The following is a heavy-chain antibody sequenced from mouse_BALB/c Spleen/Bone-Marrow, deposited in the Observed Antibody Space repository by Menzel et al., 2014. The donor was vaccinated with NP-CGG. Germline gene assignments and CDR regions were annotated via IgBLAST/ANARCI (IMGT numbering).Heavy chain of an antibody. Sequence: EVKLMDSGGGLAKPGGSLKLSCAASGFAFSGYDMSWVRQTPGKRLEWVAYISSGGINTYYPDSVKGRFTISRDNAKNTLYLQMNSLKSEDTAMYYCARQRGYAYAMDYWGQGTSVTVSS. CDR3: ARQRGYAYAMDY. CDR1: GFAFSGYD. D-gene: IGHD2-2*01. J-gene: IGHJ4*01. V-gene: IGHV5-12-1*01. CDR2: ISSGGINT.